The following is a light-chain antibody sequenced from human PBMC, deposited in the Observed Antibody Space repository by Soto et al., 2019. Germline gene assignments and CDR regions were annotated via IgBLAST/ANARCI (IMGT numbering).Light chain of an antibody. CDR2: DVT. CDR1: SSDVGGSNH. CDR3: VSFKSRATDG. J-gene: IGLJ1*01. V-gene: IGLV2-14*01. Sequence: QSALTQPASVSDSPGQSITISCTGTSSDVGGSNHVSWYQQHPGKAPKLMIYDVTNRPSGVSHRFSGSKSGSTASLIISGLQHEEEADSYCVSFKSRATDGFGTGTKVTV.